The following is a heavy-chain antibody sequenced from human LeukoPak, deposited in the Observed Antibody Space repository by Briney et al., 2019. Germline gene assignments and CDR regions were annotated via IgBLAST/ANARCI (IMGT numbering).Heavy chain of an antibody. CDR2: INTDGNAI. Sequence: GGPLRLSCAATGFTFSTSWMHWVRQAPGKGLVWVSRINTDGNAISYADSVRGRFTISRDNAKNTLYLQVNNLKAEDTAVYYCTRSRYSGSSMEYWGQGTQVTVSS. CDR1: GFTFSTSW. V-gene: IGHV3-74*01. J-gene: IGHJ4*02. CDR3: TRSRYSGSSMEY. D-gene: IGHD1-26*01.